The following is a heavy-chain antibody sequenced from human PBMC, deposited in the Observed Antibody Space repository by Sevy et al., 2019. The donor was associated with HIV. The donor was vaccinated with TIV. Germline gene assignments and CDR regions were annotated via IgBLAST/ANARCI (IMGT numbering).Heavy chain of an antibody. D-gene: IGHD3-3*01. CDR2: IKQDESEK. V-gene: IGHV3-7*01. Sequence: GGFLRLSCAASGFKFSDYWMSWVRQSPGKGLEWMATIKQDESEKYYVESVKGRFAISRDNGKNSVSLQMNGLRVEDTTLYYCAREVRGFNWRPYYFDSWGQGTLVTVSS. CDR1: GFKFSDYW. J-gene: IGHJ4*02. CDR3: AREVRGFNWRPYYFDS.